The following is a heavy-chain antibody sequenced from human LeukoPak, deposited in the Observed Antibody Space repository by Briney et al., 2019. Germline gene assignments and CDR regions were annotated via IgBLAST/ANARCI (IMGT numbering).Heavy chain of an antibody. CDR1: GFSFCRPW. CDR2: IKQDGSEK. V-gene: IGHV3-7*04. CDR3: SREGGSCSYAYYFDY. D-gene: IGHD3-10*01. Sequence: TGGSLRLPCAACGFSFCRPWMNWIRQAPGKGLEWVANIKQDGSEKYYVDSVKGRFTISRDNAKNSLYLQMNSLRAEDTAVYYCSREGGSCSYAYYFDYWGQGTLVTVSS. J-gene: IGHJ4*02.